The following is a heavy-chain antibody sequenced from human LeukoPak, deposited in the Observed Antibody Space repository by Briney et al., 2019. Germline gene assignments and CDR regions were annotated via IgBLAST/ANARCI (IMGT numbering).Heavy chain of an antibody. Sequence: PGGSLRLSCAASGFTFSSYAMNWVRQAPGKGLEWVSTFSGSDGSTYYADSVRGRFTISRDIPKNTLYLQMNSLRAEDTAIYYCAKHTIRNLVGATVDYWGQGTLVTVSS. CDR1: GFTFSSYA. CDR2: FSGSDGST. CDR3: AKHTIRNLVGATVDY. V-gene: IGHV3-23*01. D-gene: IGHD1-26*01. J-gene: IGHJ4*02.